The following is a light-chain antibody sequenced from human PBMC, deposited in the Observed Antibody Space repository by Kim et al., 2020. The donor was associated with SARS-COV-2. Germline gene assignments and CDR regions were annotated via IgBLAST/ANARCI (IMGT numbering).Light chain of an antibody. CDR2: DAY. Sequence: SLSPGRSPTLSGSASHSVSNYFAVYQQNPGQAPRLLIYDAYNSDTRIPARFSGSGSGTDCTLTISSLEPEDFAIYYCQQRFNWPLTFGGGTKLEIK. CDR3: QQRFNWPLT. CDR1: HSVSNY. V-gene: IGKV3-11*01. J-gene: IGKJ4*01.